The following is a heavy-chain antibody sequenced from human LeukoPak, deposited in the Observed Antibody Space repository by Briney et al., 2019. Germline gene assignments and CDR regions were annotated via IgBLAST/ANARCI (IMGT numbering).Heavy chain of an antibody. D-gene: IGHD1-1*01. CDR2: IIPIFATT. CDR1: GGTFSSYA. V-gene: IGHV1-69*13. J-gene: IGHJ6*03. Sequence: ASVKVSCNASGGTFSSYAISWVRQAPGQGLEWMGGIIPIFATTNYAQKLQGRVTITADESTSTAYMELSSLRSEDTAVYYCARQLERRYYYYMDVWGKGTTVTVSS. CDR3: ARQLERRYYYYMDV.